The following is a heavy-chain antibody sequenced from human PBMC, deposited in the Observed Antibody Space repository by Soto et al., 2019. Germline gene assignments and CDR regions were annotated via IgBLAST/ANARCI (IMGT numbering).Heavy chain of an antibody. D-gene: IGHD4-17*01. J-gene: IGHJ4*02. Sequence: QVHLVQSGAEVRKPGSSVKVSCKACGGTSSTYTISWVRQAPGQGLEWMGRIIAVLGITNYAQSFQGRVTITADNSTSTAYMELSSLRSEDTAVYYCAREEGTVTYDYWGQGTLVTVSS. V-gene: IGHV1-69*08. CDR3: AREEGTVTYDY. CDR2: IIAVLGIT. CDR1: GGTSSTYT.